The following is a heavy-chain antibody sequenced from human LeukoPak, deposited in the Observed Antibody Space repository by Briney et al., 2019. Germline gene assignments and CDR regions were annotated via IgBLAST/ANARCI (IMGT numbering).Heavy chain of an antibody. V-gene: IGHV3-66*01. J-gene: IGHJ4*02. D-gene: IGHD3-10*01. Sequence: GGSLRLSCAASGFTVSSNYMSWVRQAPGKGLEWVSVIYSGGSTYYADSVKGRFTISRDNSKNTLYLQMNSLRVEDMAVYYCATYNKAASREFDYWGQGTLVTVSS. CDR3: ATYNKAASREFDY. CDR1: GFTVSSNY. CDR2: IYSGGST.